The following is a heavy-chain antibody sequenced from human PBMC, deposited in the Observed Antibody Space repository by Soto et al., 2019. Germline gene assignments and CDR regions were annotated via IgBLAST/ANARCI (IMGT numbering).Heavy chain of an antibody. CDR3: VVTAIRFRLRAYFQH. CDR1: GGTFSSYA. D-gene: IGHD2-21*02. J-gene: IGHJ1*01. Sequence: QVQLVQSGAEVKKPGSSVKVSCKASGGTFSSYAISWVRQAPGQGLEWMGGIIPIFGTANYAQKFQGRVTITADESTSTAYMELSSLRSEDTAVYYCVVTAIRFRLRAYFQHWGQGTLVTVSS. CDR2: IIPIFGTA. V-gene: IGHV1-69*12.